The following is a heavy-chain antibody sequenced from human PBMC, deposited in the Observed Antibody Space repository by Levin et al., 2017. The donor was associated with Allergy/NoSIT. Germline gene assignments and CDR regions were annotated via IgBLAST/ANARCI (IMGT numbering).Heavy chain of an antibody. Sequence: SETLSLTCTVSGGSISSSSYYWGWIRQRPERGLEWIGSIYSSGSTYYNPSLKSRVTISVDASKNQFSLKETSVTAADTAVYYCARPGITSCTRCAFDIWGQGTMVTVSS. J-gene: IGHJ3*02. CDR3: ARPGITSCTRCAFDI. V-gene: IGHV4-39*01. CDR2: IYSSGST. D-gene: IGHD2-2*01. CDR1: GGSISSSSYY.